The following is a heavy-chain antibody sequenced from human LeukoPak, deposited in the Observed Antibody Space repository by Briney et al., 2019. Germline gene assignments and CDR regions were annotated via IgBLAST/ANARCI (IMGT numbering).Heavy chain of an antibody. J-gene: IGHJ4*02. D-gene: IGHD1-1*01. CDR1: GDSINSINKYY. CDR3: VRGGPENDNWRYYVDF. Sequence: SETLSLTCTVSGDSINSINKYYWSWIRQSPGKGLEWIGYISYSGSTNYNPSLKSRVTISVDTSKNQYSLKMTSVTAADTAVYYCVRGGPENDNWRYYVDFWGQGSLVTVSS. V-gene: IGHV4-61*01. CDR2: ISYSGST.